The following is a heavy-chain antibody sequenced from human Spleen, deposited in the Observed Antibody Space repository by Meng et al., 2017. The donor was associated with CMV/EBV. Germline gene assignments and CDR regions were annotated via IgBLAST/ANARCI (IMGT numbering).Heavy chain of an antibody. CDR2: ISAYNGDT. J-gene: IGHJ4*02. CDR1: GYKFTTYH. V-gene: IGHV1-18*04. D-gene: IGHD1-14*01. Sequence: ASVKVSCKASGYKFTTYHLSWVRQAPGQGLEWMGWISAYNGDTNYVQKFQGRVTMTADTSTSTAYMELRSLTSDDTAVYYCARRPGYDHHDYWGQGTLVTVS. CDR3: ARRPGYDHHDY.